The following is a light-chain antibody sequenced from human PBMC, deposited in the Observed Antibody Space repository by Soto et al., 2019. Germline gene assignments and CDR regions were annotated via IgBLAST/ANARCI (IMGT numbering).Light chain of an antibody. J-gene: IGKJ1*01. Sequence: IVMTQSPATLSVSPGERATLSCRASQSVGTNLAWYHQKPSQAPRLLISGASTRATGVPARFTGSGSGTEFTLTISSLQSADFAVYYCQQYYNWPPTFGRGTKVEIK. V-gene: IGKV3-15*01. CDR3: QQYYNWPPT. CDR1: QSVGTN. CDR2: GAS.